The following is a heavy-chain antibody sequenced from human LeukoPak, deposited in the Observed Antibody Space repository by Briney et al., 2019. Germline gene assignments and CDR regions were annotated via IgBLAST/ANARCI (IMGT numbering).Heavy chain of an antibody. D-gene: IGHD3-22*01. J-gene: IGHJ4*02. Sequence: EESLKISCKGSGYSFTSYWIGWVRQMPGKGLEWMGIIFPGDSDTRYSPSFQGQVTISADKSISTAYLQWSSLKASDTAMYYCARGPYYYDSSGYFYPDYWGQGTLVTVSS. CDR3: ARGPYYYDSSGYFYPDY. CDR2: IFPGDSDT. CDR1: GYSFTSYW. V-gene: IGHV5-51*01.